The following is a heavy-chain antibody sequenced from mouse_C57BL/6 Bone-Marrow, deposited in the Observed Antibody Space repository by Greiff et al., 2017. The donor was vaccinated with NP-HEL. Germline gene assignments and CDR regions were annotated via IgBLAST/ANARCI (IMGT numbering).Heavy chain of an antibody. D-gene: IGHD4-1*02. CDR2: IRNKANGYTT. CDR1: GFTFTDYY. V-gene: IGHV7-3*01. Sequence: EVKLVESGGGLVQPGGSLSLSCAASGFTFTDYYMSWVRQPPGKALEWLGFIRNKANGYTTEYSASVKGRFTISRDNSQSILYLQMNALGAEDSATYYSARFNWDYFDYWGQGTTLTVSS. CDR3: ARFNWDYFDY. J-gene: IGHJ2*01.